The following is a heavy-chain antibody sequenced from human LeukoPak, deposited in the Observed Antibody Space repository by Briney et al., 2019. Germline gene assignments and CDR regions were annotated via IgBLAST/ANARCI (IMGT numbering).Heavy chain of an antibody. CDR1: GGSISRYY. CDR2: IYYSGST. CDR3: ARGRYSYGSKTTIDF. V-gene: IGHV4-59*01. D-gene: IGHD5-18*01. J-gene: IGHJ4*02. Sequence: SETLSLTCTVSGGSISRYYWTWIRQPPGKGLEWIGYIYYSGSTSYSPSLKSRVTISVDTSKCQFSLKMSSVTAADTAVYYCARGRYSYGSKTTIDFWGQGTLVTVPS.